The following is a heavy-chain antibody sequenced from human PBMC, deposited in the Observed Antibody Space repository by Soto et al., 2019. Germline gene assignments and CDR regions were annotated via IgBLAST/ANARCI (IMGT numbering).Heavy chain of an antibody. J-gene: IGHJ5*02. D-gene: IGHD2-2*01. CDR2: ISSSSSYI. CDR1: GFTFSSYS. Sequence: GGSLRLSCAASGFTFSSYSMNWVRQAPGKGLEWVSSISSSSSYIYYADSVKGRFTISRDNAKNSLYLQMNSLRAEDTAVYYCPRASNCSSTSCYDSNWFDPWGQGTLVTVSS. CDR3: PRASNCSSTSCYDSNWFDP. V-gene: IGHV3-21*01.